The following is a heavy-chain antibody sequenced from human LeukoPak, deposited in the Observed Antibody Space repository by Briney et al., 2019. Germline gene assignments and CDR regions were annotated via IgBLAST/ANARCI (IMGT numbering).Heavy chain of an antibody. CDR1: GYSISSGYY. J-gene: IGHJ5*02. V-gene: IGHV4-38-2*01. CDR3: ARRFGELNWFDP. Sequence: PSETLSLTCAVSGYSISSGYYWGWIRQPPGKGLEWIGSIHYSGDISYNPSLNSRVTIPVDTSKTQFSLKLSSVTAADTAVYYCARRFGELNWFDPWGQGTLVTVSS. D-gene: IGHD3-10*01. CDR2: IHYSGDI.